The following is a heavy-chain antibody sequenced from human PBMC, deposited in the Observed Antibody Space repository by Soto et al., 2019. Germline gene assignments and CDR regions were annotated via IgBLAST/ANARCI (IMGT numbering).Heavy chain of an antibody. J-gene: IGHJ5*02. Sequence: PPGKGLEWIGYIYYSGSTYYNPSLKSRVTISVDTSKNQFSLKLSSVTAADTAVYYCAREGAYGDYSTNWFDPWGQGTLVTVSS. V-gene: IGHV4-30-4*01. CDR2: IYYSGST. CDR3: AREGAYGDYSTNWFDP. D-gene: IGHD4-17*01.